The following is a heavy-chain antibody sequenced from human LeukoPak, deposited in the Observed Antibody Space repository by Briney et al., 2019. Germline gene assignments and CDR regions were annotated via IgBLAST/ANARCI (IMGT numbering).Heavy chain of an antibody. Sequence: SETLSLTCTVSGGSISSSSYYWGWIRQPPGRGLEWIGSICYSGSTYYNPSLKSRVTISVDTSKNQFSLKLSSVTAADTAVYHCASRKLGNDYWGQGTLVTVSS. CDR2: ICYSGST. CDR1: GGSISSSSYY. V-gene: IGHV4-39*07. J-gene: IGHJ4*02. D-gene: IGHD7-27*01. CDR3: ASRKLGNDY.